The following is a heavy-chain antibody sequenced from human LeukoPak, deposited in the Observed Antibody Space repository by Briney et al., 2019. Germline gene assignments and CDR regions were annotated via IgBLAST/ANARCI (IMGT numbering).Heavy chain of an antibody. J-gene: IGHJ5*02. D-gene: IGHD3-3*01. CDR1: GGSISSSSYY. V-gene: IGHV4-39*01. CDR2: IYYSGST. CDR3: ARIPITIFGVVSYRNWFDP. Sequence: SETLSLTCTVSGGSISSSSYYWGWIRQPPGKGLEWIGCIYYSGSTYYNPSLKSRVTISVDTSKNQFSLELSSVTAADTAVYYCARIPITIFGVVSYRNWFDPWGQGTLVTVSS.